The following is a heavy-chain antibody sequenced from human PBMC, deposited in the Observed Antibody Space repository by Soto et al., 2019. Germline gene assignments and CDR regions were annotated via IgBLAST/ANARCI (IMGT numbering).Heavy chain of an antibody. Sequence: QVQLVQSGAEVKKPGASVKVSCKASGYTFTSYGISWVRQAPGQGLEWMGWISAYNGNTKYELKLQGRVIMTTDTSMSTGYTELRSLSSDNTTVYYCAGDSSGYPGIWGQGTMVTVSS. CDR3: AGDSSGYPGI. CDR1: GYTFTSYG. V-gene: IGHV1-18*01. J-gene: IGHJ3*02. CDR2: ISAYNGNT. D-gene: IGHD3-22*01.